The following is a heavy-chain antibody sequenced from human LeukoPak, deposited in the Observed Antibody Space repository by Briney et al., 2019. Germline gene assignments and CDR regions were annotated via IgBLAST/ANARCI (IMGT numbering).Heavy chain of an antibody. CDR3: ARDSASVWAAAGKDP. Sequence: ASVKVSCKASGHTFTSYAMNWVRQAPGQGLEWMGWINTNTGNPTYAQGFTGRFVFSLDTSVSTAYLQISSLKAEDTAVYYCARDSASVWAAAGKDPWGQGTLVTVSS. D-gene: IGHD6-13*01. CDR2: INTNTGNP. V-gene: IGHV7-4-1*02. CDR1: GHTFTSYA. J-gene: IGHJ5*02.